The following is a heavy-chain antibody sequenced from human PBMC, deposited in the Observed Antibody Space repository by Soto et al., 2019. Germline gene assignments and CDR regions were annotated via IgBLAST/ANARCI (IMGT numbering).Heavy chain of an antibody. CDR1: GGSIRSYY. Sequence: SETLSLTCTVSGGSIRSYYWSWIRQPAGKGLEWIGRIYTSGSTNYNPSLKSRVTMSVDTSKNQFSLKLSSVTAADTAVYYCARSPRIAAAGLNWFDPWGQGTLVTVSS. CDR3: ARSPRIAAAGLNWFDP. D-gene: IGHD6-13*01. CDR2: IYTSGST. J-gene: IGHJ5*02. V-gene: IGHV4-4*07.